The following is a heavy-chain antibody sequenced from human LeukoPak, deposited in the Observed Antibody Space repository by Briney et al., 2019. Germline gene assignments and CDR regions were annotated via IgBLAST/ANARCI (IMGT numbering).Heavy chain of an antibody. J-gene: IGHJ4*02. V-gene: IGHV4-59*08. Sequence: PSETLSLTCTVSGGSISSYYWSWIRQPPGKGLEWIGYIYYSGSTNYNPSLKSRVTISIDTSKNQFSLKLSSVTAADTAVYYCARRECSRGTCYPFDYWGQGTLVTVSS. CDR3: ARRECSRGTCYPFDY. CDR2: IYYSGST. CDR1: GGSISSYY. D-gene: IGHD2-15*01.